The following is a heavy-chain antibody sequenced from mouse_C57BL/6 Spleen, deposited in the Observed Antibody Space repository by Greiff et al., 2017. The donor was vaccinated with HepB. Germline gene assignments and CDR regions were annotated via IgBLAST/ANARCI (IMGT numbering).Heavy chain of an antibody. CDR2: ISSGGDYI. D-gene: IGHD2-3*01. V-gene: IGHV5-9-1*02. Sequence: EVQGVESGEGLVKPGGSLKLSCAASGFTFSSYAMSWVRQTPEKRLEWVAYISSGGDYIYYADTVKGRFTISRDKARNTLYLQMSSLKSEDTAMYYCTRDTPIYDGYYGYAMDYWGQGTSVTVSS. CDR1: GFTFSSYA. J-gene: IGHJ4*01. CDR3: TRDTPIYDGYYGYAMDY.